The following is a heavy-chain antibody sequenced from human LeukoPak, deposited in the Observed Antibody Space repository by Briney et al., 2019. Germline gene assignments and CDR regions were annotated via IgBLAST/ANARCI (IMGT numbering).Heavy chain of an antibody. J-gene: IGHJ4*02. D-gene: IGHD2-15*01. CDR1: GGTFSSYA. CDR2: MIPIFDSA. V-gene: IGHV1-69*06. CDR3: ARSSCSGGSCYSGTDY. Sequence: GASVKVSCKASGGTFSSYAISWVRQGPGQGLEWMGGMIPIFDSANYAQKFQGRVTITADKSTSTAYMELSSLRSEDTAVYYCARSSCSGGSCYSGTDYWGQGTLVTVSS.